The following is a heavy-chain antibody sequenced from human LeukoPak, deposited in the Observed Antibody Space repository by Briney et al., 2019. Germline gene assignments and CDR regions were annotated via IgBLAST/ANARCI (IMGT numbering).Heavy chain of an antibody. CDR2: ISSSGSTI. V-gene: IGHV3-48*04. J-gene: IGHJ4*02. CDR1: GFTFSSDS. D-gene: IGHD4-23*01. Sequence: GGSLRLACAASGFTFSSDSMSWVRQAPGKGLEWVSYISSSGSTIYYADSVKGRFTISRDNAKNSLYLQMNNLRAEDTAIYYCARDLDGGNSFDYWGQGTLVTVSS. CDR3: ARDLDGGNSFDY.